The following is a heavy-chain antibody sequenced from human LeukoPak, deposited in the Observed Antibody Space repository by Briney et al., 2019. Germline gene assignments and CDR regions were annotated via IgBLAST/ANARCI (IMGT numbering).Heavy chain of an antibody. Sequence: GGSLRLSCAASGFTFSSYSMNWVRQAPGKGLEWVSYISSSSSTIYYADSVKGRFTVSRDNAKNSLYLQMNSLRAEDTAVYYCARMGCSSTSCYTPTFDYWGQGTLVTVSS. CDR2: ISSSSSTI. V-gene: IGHV3-48*01. D-gene: IGHD2-2*02. CDR3: ARMGCSSTSCYTPTFDY. J-gene: IGHJ4*02. CDR1: GFTFSSYS.